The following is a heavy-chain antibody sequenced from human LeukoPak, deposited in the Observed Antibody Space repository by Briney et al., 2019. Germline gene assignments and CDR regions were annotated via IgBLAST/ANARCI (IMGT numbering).Heavy chain of an antibody. V-gene: IGHV4-59*12. CDR3: ARSVLNYYYYAVDV. CDR2: VYFSGST. D-gene: IGHD4/OR15-4a*01. Sequence: SETLFLTCTISGASISPYYWSWIRQPPGKGLEWIGYVYFSGSTSYNPSLQSRVTLSVDTSKNQISLKLNSVSAADTAVYYCARSVLNYYYYAVDVWGQGTTVTVSS. J-gene: IGHJ6*02. CDR1: GASISPYY.